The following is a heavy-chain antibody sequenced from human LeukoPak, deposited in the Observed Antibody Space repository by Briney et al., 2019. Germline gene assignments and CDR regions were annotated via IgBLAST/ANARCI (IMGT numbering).Heavy chain of an antibody. V-gene: IGHV3-30*10. CDR1: GITFSSYT. Sequence: GGSLRLSRTASGITFSSYTVYWVRQAPGKGLEWVAVLSYDGTNQYYTDSVKGRFTVSRDTSKNTLYLQMNGLKTEDTAVYYCASASATYYFDYWGQGTLVTVSS. CDR2: LSYDGTNQ. J-gene: IGHJ4*02. D-gene: IGHD3-10*01. CDR3: ASASATYYFDY.